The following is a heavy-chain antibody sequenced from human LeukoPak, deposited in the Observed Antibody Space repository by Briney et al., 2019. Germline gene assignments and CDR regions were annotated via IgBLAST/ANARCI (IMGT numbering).Heavy chain of an antibody. V-gene: IGHV3-23*01. CDR2: ISGSGGST. J-gene: IGHJ4*02. CDR1: GFTFSSYA. Sequence: GGSLRLSCAASGFTFSSYAMSWVRQAPGKGLEWVSAISGSGGSTYYADSVKGRFTISRDNSKNTLYLQMNSLRAEDTAVYYCARDQERYCSGGSCSTLVDYWGQGTLVTVSS. D-gene: IGHD2-15*01. CDR3: ARDQERYCSGGSCSTLVDY.